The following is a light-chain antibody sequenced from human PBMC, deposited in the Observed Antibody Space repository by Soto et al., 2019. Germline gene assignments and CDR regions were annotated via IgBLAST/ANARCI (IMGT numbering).Light chain of an antibody. CDR1: QSVSSSY. CDR3: QQYGDAPIT. Sequence: EIVLTQSPGTLSLSPGERATLSCRASQSVSSSYLAWYQQKPGQAPRLLIYGASSRATGIPDRFSGSGSGTDFTLTISSLQSEDFAVYYCQQYGDAPITFGQGTRLEI. V-gene: IGKV3-20*01. CDR2: GAS. J-gene: IGKJ5*01.